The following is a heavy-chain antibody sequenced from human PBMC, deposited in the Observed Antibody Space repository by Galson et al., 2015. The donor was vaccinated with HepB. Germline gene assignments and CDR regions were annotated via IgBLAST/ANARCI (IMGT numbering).Heavy chain of an antibody. Sequence: SVEVSCKASGGTFSSYAISWVRQAPGQGLEWMGRIIPILDIANYAQKFQGRVTITADKSTNTAYMGLSSLRSEDTAVYYCARDIQLRRTYDYYMDVWGKGTTVTVSS. CDR2: IIPILDIA. V-gene: IGHV1-69*04. CDR3: ARDIQLRRTYDYYMDV. D-gene: IGHD1-1*01. J-gene: IGHJ6*03. CDR1: GGTFSSYA.